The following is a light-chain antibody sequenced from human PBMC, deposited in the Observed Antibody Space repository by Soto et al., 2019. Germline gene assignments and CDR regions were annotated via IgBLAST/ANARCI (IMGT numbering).Light chain of an antibody. Sequence: DIQMTQSPSSLSASVGDRVTITCRASQSISSYLNWYQQKPGKAPKLLIYAASSLQSGVPSRFSGSGSGTDFTLSISSLLPEDFATYYCQQSYSTPYTCGQGTKLVIK. CDR1: QSISSY. V-gene: IGKV1-39*01. CDR3: QQSYSTPYT. J-gene: IGKJ2*01. CDR2: AAS.